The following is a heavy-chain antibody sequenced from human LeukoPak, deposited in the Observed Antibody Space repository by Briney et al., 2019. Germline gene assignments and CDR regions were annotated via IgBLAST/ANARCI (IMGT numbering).Heavy chain of an antibody. Sequence: SETLSLTCAVYGGSLSGSYWSWIRQPPGKGLEWIGEINHSGSANYNPSLKSRVTLSIDKSKNQFSLNLNSVTAADTAVYYCARARRDSGFYKVDYWGQGTLVTVSS. CDR1: GGSLSGSY. CDR3: ARARRDSGFYKVDY. J-gene: IGHJ4*02. CDR2: INHSGSA. D-gene: IGHD3-3*01. V-gene: IGHV4-34*01.